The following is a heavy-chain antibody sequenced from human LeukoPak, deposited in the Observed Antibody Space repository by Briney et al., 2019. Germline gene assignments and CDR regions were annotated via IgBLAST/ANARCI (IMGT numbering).Heavy chain of an antibody. CDR2: IIPIFGTA. CDR1: GGTFSSYA. CDR3: ARDRTISPIWFDP. J-gene: IGHJ5*02. Sequence: SVNVSCKASGGTFSSYAISWVRQAPGQGLEWMGGIIPIFGTANYAQKFQGRVTITADESTSTAYMELSSLRSEDTAVYYCARDRTISPIWFDPWGQGTLVTVSS. V-gene: IGHV1-69*13. D-gene: IGHD3-3*01.